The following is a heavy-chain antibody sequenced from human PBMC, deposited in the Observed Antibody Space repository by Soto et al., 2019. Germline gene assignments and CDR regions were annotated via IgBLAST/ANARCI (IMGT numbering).Heavy chain of an antibody. D-gene: IGHD4-4*01. CDR1: GASINSYG. CDR2: LYSSGST. CDR3: ARDLANSNPYYFDY. Sequence: SETLSLTCTFSGASINSYGWSLIRQPAGKGLEWIGRLYSSGSTNYNPSLKSRVTISVDTSKNQFSLKLSSVTAADTAVYYCARDLANSNPYYFDYWGQGTLVTVSS. V-gene: IGHV4-4*07. J-gene: IGHJ4*02.